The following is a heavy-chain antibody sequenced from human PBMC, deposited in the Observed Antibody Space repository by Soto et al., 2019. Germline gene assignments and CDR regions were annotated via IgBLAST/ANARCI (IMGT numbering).Heavy chain of an antibody. V-gene: IGHV1-69*06. CDR2: IIPIFGTA. D-gene: IGHD3-22*01. J-gene: IGHJ5*02. Sequence: QVQLVQSGAEVKKPGSSVKVSCKASGGTFSSYAISWVRQAPGQGLEWMGGIIPIFGTANYAQKFQGRVTITADKSTSTAYRELSSLRSEDTAVYYCARDEGGYDSSGYYFWFDPWGQGTLVTVSS. CDR3: ARDEGGYDSSGYYFWFDP. CDR1: GGTFSSYA.